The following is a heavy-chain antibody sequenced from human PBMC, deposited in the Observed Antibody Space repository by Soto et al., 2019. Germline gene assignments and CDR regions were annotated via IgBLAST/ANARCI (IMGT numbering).Heavy chain of an antibody. V-gene: IGHV1-46*03. J-gene: IGHJ6*02. CDR1: GYTLTSYY. D-gene: IGHD6-13*01. CDR2: INPSGGST. Sequence: QVQLVQSGAEVKKPGASVKVSCKAPGYTLTSYYMHWVRQAPGQGLEWMGIINPSGGSTNYAQKFQGRGTMTRDTSTRTVYMELSSLRSEDTAVYYCARNLVQHLPKHYYYYGMDVWGQGTTVTVSS. CDR3: ARNLVQHLPKHYYYYGMDV.